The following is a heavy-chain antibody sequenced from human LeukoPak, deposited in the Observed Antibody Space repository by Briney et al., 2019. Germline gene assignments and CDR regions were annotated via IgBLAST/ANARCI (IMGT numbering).Heavy chain of an antibody. CDR1: GGSFSGYY. V-gene: IGHV4-31*11. D-gene: IGHD3-22*01. Sequence: PSETLSLTCAVYGGSFSGYYWSWIRQHPGKGLEWIGYIYYSGSTFYNPSLKSRLTISVDTSKSQFSLKLSSVTAADTAVYCCARRDSSGFDAFDIWGQGTMVTVSS. J-gene: IGHJ3*02. CDR2: IYYSGST. CDR3: ARRDSSGFDAFDI.